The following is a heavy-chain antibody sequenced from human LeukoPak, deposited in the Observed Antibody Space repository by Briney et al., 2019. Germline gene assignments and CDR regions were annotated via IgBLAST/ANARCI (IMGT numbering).Heavy chain of an antibody. V-gene: IGHV1-8*01. Sequence: GASVKVSCKASGYTFTSYDINWVRQATGQGLEWMGWMNPNSGNTGYARKIQGRVTMTRNTSISTAYMQLSSLRSEDTAVYYCARALYSSSWYSLGGHSTHEYYYMDVWGKGTTVTVSS. D-gene: IGHD6-13*01. CDR2: MNPNSGNT. CDR3: ARALYSSSWYSLGGHSTHEYYYMDV. CDR1: GYTFTSYD. J-gene: IGHJ6*03.